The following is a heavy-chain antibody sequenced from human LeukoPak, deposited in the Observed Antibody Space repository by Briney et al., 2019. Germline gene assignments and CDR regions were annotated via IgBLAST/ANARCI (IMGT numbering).Heavy chain of an antibody. CDR2: ISAYNGNT. J-gene: IGHJ4*02. Sequence: GASVKVSYKASGYTFTSYGISWVRQAPGQGLEWMGWISAYNGNTNYAQKLQGRVTMTTDTSTSTAYMELRSLRSDDTAVYYCARGHTGDILTGSLEVDYWGQGTLVTVSS. CDR1: GYTFTSYG. V-gene: IGHV1-18*01. D-gene: IGHD3-9*01. CDR3: ARGHTGDILTGSLEVDY.